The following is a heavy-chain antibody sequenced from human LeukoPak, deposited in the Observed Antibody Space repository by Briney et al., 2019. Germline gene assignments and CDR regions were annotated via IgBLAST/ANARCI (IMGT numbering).Heavy chain of an antibody. CDR1: GFTFSSYW. D-gene: IGHD2-15*01. CDR2: INSHGSST. V-gene: IGHV3-74*01. Sequence: GGSLRLSCAASGFTFSSYWMHWVRQAPGKGLVWVSRINSHGSSTTYADSVEGRFTISRDNAENTLYLQMNSLGAEDTAVYYCARERLLPFDYWGQGTLVTVSS. J-gene: IGHJ4*02. CDR3: ARERLLPFDY.